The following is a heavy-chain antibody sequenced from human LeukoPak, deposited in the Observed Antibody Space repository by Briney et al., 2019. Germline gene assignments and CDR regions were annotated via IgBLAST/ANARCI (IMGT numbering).Heavy chain of an antibody. CDR2: MWYDGSNK. D-gene: IGHD5-18*01. J-gene: IGHJ3*02. Sequence: TGGSLRLSCAASGFTFSSYGMHWVRQAPGKGLEWVAVMWYDGSNKHYADSVKGRFTISRDNSKNTLYLQMNSLRAEDTAVYYCAKSLGYSYALDAFDSWGQGTMVTVSS. CDR1: GFTFSSYG. V-gene: IGHV3-33*06. CDR3: AKSLGYSYALDAFDS.